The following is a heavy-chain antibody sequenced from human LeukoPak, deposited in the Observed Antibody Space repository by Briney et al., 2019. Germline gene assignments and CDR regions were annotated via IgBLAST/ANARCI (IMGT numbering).Heavy chain of an antibody. D-gene: IGHD3-22*01. Sequence: SETLSLTCTVSGVSITSSGYYWVWLRQPPGKGLEWIGYIYNSGSTYYNPSLKSRVTISVDTSKKQFSLKLSSVTAADTAVYYCAKTQTMMGAFDIWGQGTKVTVSS. CDR1: GVSITSSGYY. CDR2: IYNSGST. V-gene: IGHV4-30-4*08. CDR3: AKTQTMMGAFDI. J-gene: IGHJ3*02.